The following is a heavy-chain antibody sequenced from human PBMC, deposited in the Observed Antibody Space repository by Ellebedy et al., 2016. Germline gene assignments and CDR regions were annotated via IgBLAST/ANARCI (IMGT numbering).Heavy chain of an antibody. CDR1: GGSISSYY. Sequence: SETLSLTCTVSGGSISSYYWSWIRQPPGKGLEWIGYIYYSGSTNYNPSLKSRVTISVDTSKNQFSLKLSSVTAADTAVYYCATLNSASGGFGYWGQGTLVTVSS. CDR3: ATLNSASGGFGY. J-gene: IGHJ4*02. V-gene: IGHV4-59*01. D-gene: IGHD3-10*01. CDR2: IYYSGST.